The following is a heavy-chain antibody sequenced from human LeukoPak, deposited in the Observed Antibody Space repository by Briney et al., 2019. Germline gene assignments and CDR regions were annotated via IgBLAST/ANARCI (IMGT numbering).Heavy chain of an antibody. Sequence: SQTLSLTCGISGDSVSSDNVVWHWIRQSPSRGLEWLGRTYYRSQWYSSYASSVKSRISINPDTSKNQFSLQLNSVTPEDTAVYYCARAESGCAHLFDSWGRGTLVTVSS. CDR2: TYYRSQWYS. D-gene: IGHD6-19*01. J-gene: IGHJ4*02. V-gene: IGHV6-1*01. CDR1: GDSVSSDNVV. CDR3: ARAESGCAHLFDS.